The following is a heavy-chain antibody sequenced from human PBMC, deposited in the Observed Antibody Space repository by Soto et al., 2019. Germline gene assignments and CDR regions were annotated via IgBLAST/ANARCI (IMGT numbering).Heavy chain of an antibody. J-gene: IGHJ6*02. Sequence: SLKVSCKASGCTFSSYAXSXVRXXXXXXLEWMGGIIPIFGTANYAQKFQGRVTITADESTSTAYMELSSLRSEDTAVYYCAXXXXAQQWLVQSYYYGMDVWGQGTTVTVSS. D-gene: IGHD6-19*01. CDR2: IIPIFGTA. V-gene: IGHV1-69*13. CDR1: GCTFSSYA. CDR3: AXXXXAQQWLVQSYYYGMDV.